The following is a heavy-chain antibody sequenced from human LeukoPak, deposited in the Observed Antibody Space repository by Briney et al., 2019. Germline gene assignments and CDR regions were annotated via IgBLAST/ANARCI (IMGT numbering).Heavy chain of an antibody. Sequence: ASVKVSCKASGYTLTSYGISWVRQAPGQGLEWMGWISADNGNTNYAQKLQGRATVTTDTSTSTAYMELRSLRSDDTAVYYCAREFSGRYPPSYFDYWGQGTLVTVSS. V-gene: IGHV1-18*01. CDR1: GYTLTSYG. CDR3: AREFSGRYPPSYFDY. D-gene: IGHD1-26*01. J-gene: IGHJ4*02. CDR2: ISADNGNT.